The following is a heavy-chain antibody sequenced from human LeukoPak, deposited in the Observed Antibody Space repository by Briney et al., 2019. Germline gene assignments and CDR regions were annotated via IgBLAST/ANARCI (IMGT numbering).Heavy chain of an antibody. D-gene: IGHD1-26*01. V-gene: IGHV3-23*01. CDR3: AKRCSGCSGLYNFDY. J-gene: IGHJ4*02. CDR2: ITGNTGNT. Sequence: TGGSLRLSCAASGFTFRSYAMTWVREPPGKGLEGVSSITGNTGNTYYADSVKGRFTISRDNYKNTLYLQMNSLRAEDTSVYYCAKRCSGCSGLYNFDYWGQGTLVTVSS. CDR1: GFTFRSYA.